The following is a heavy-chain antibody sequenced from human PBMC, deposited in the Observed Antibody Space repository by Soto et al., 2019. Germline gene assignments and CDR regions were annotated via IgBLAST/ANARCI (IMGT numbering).Heavy chain of an antibody. CDR1: GVYGRNSYFV. CDR2: IYYSGTN. V-gene: IGHV4-39*01. J-gene: IGHJ6*02. Sequence: PSQMPYPTASVSGVYGRNSYFVLGWISQPPGKELEWIGSIYYSGTNYYNPSLKSRVTISVDTSKSQFSLKVSSVTAADTAVYYCGKHPATSVTYFYGMDVWGQGSTVTFAS. D-gene: IGHD4-4*01. CDR3: GKHPATSVTYFYGMDV.